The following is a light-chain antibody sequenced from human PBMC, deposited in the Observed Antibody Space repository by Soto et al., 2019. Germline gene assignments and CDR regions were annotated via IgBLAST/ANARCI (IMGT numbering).Light chain of an antibody. J-gene: IGKJ2*01. Sequence: EIILTQSPASLSVSPGERATLSCRASQSVNNNLAWYQQKRGQAPRLLIYGASTRATGIPGRFRCSGSGTEFTLTITSLQSEDFAVYFCQQYNNWPPDTFGQGTKLEIK. CDR1: QSVNNN. CDR2: GAS. V-gene: IGKV3-15*01. CDR3: QQYNNWPPDT.